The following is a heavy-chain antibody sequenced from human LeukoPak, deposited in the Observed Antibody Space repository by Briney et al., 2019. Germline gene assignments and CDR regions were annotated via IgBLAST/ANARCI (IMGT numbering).Heavy chain of an antibody. D-gene: IGHD2-15*01. J-gene: IGHJ6*04. CDR3: ARYKSDCSGCSCYPTSSPDV. Sequence: GESLKISCKCSGYSFTSYWIGWVRQMPGKGLGLMGIIYSCDSDTRYRPSFQGQVTISADKSISTAYLQRSSPKASYTAMYYCARYKSDCSGCSCYPTSSPDVWGKGTTVTVSS. V-gene: IGHV5-51*01. CDR2: IYSCDSDT. CDR1: GYSFTSYW.